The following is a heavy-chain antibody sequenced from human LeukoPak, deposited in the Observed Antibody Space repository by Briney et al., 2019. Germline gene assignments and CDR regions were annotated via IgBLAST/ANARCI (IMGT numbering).Heavy chain of an antibody. CDR2: IYPRGST. Sequence: SETLSLTCAVYGGSFSGYCWTWIRQPAGKGLEWIGQIYPRGSTEYNPSLEGRVTMSVDTSKNHFSLQLTSVTVADTGVYYCARRATSTAWSFDAWGQGTLVTVSS. V-gene: IGHV4-59*10. J-gene: IGHJ4*02. CDR1: GGSFSGYC. D-gene: IGHD2-2*01. CDR3: ARRATSTAWSFDA.